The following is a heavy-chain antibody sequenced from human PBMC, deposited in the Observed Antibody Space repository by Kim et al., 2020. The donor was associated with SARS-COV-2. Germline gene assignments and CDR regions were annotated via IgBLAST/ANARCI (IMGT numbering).Heavy chain of an antibody. J-gene: IGHJ6*01. Sequence: GGSLRLSCAASGFTFSTYGMHWVRQAPGKGLEWVAVISYDGSSKYYGESVKGRFTISRDNPENTLYLQMNSLRPEDTAVYYCAKAVVRGVNYYYYGMDVWGEGGTGAVSS. CDR3: AKAVVRGVNYYYYGMDV. CDR1: GFTFSTYG. D-gene: IGHD3-10*01. V-gene: IGHV3-30*18. CDR2: ISYDGSSK.